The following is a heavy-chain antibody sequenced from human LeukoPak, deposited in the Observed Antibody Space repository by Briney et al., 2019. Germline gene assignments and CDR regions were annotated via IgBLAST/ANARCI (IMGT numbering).Heavy chain of an antibody. D-gene: IGHD2-15*01. J-gene: IGHJ1*01. Sequence: GGSLRLSCAASGFTFSSYAMSWVRQTPGKGLEWVSAISGSGGSTYYADSVKGRFTISRDDSQNMVLLQMDSLRAEDTARYYCARDSAFSSYSHWGQGALVTVSS. CDR1: GFTFSSYA. CDR2: ISGSGGST. V-gene: IGHV3-23*01. CDR3: ARDSAFSSYSH.